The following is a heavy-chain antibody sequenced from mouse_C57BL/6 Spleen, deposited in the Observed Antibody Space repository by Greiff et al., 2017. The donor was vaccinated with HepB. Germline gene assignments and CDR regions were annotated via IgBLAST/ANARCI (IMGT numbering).Heavy chain of an antibody. CDR3: ARRENYSGDY. Sequence: VKLQESGAELARPGASVKLSCKASGYTFTSYGISWVKQRTGQGLEWIGEIYPRSGNTYYNEKFKGKATLTADKSSSTAYMELRSLTSEDSAVYFCARRENYSGDYWGQGTTLTVSS. CDR2: IYPRSGNT. D-gene: IGHD1-1*01. CDR1: GYTFTSYG. V-gene: IGHV1-81*01. J-gene: IGHJ2*01.